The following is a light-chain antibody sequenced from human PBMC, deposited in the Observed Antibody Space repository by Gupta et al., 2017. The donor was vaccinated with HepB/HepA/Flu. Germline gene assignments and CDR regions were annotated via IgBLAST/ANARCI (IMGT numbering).Light chain of an antibody. Sequence: EIVMTQSPLSLPVTPGEPASISCRSSQSLLHSNGYNYLDWYLQKPGQSPQLLIYSGSNRASGVPDRFSGSGSGTDFTLKISRVEAEDVGVYYCLQALQGPFTFGPGTXVDIK. CDR3: LQALQGPFT. CDR2: SGS. CDR1: QSLLHSNGYNY. J-gene: IGKJ3*01. V-gene: IGKV2-28*01.